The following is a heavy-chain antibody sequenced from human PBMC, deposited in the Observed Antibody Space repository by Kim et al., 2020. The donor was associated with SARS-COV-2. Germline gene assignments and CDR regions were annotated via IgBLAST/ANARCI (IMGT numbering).Heavy chain of an antibody. V-gene: IGHV4-34*01. CDR1: GGSFSGYY. CDR3: ARVRSGCSGGSCYWTYYYGMDV. CDR2: INHSGIT. Sequence: SETLSLTCAVYGGSFSGYYWSWIRQPPGKGLEWIGEINHSGITNYNPSLKSRVTISVDTSKNQFSLKLSSVTAADTAVYYCARVRSGCSGGSCYWTYYYGMDVWGQGTTVTVSS. J-gene: IGHJ6*02. D-gene: IGHD2-15*01.